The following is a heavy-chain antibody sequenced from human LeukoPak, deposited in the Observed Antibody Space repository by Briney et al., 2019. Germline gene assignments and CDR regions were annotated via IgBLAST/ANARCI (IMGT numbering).Heavy chain of an antibody. V-gene: IGHV1-18*01. CDR2: INTYNGNT. J-gene: IGHJ4*02. D-gene: IGHD4-17*01. CDR1: GYTFASYG. CDR3: ARDSGAWHHFDY. Sequence: ASVKVSCKATGYTFASYGIIWVRQAPGQGLEWMGWINTYNGNTDYAQRPLGRVTMTTDTSTNTAYMELRSLRSDDTAVYYCARDSGAWHHFDYWGQGTLVTVSS.